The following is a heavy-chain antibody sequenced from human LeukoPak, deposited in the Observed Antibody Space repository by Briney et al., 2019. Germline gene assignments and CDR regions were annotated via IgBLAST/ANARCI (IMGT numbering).Heavy chain of an antibody. Sequence: GSLRLSCAASGFTFSSYSMNWVRQAPGKGLEWVSSISSSSSYIYYADSVKGRFTISRDNLKNTVYLLINSVRTEDTAVYYCAKDSTGYHPGYWGQGTLVTVSS. CDR2: ISSSSSYI. V-gene: IGHV3-21*01. CDR1: GFTFSSYS. CDR3: AKDSTGYHPGY. D-gene: IGHD3-9*01. J-gene: IGHJ4*02.